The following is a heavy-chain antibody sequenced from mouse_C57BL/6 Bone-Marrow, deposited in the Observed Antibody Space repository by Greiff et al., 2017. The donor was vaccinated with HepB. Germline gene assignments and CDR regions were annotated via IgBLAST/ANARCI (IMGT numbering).Heavy chain of an antibody. CDR1: GYSITSGYY. CDR2: ISYDGSN. J-gene: IGHJ1*03. D-gene: IGHD1-1*01. CDR3: AGDYYGSSFYWYFDV. Sequence: EVQLQESGPGLVKPSQSLSLTCSVPGYSITSGYYWNWIRQFPGNKLEWMGYISYDGSNNYNPSLKNRISITRDTSKNQFFLKLKSVTTEDTATYYCAGDYYGSSFYWYFDVWGTGTTVTVSS. V-gene: IGHV3-6*01.